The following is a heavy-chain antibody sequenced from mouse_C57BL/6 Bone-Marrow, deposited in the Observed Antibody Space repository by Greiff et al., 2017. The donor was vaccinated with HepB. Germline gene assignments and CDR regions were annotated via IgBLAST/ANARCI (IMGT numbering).Heavy chain of an antibody. D-gene: IGHD1-1*01. Sequence: VKLVDSGAELVRPGASVTLSCKASGYTFTDYEMHWVKQTPVHGLEWIGAIDPETGGTAYNQKFKGKAILTADKSSSTAYMELRSLTSEDSAVYYCTNTTVVAYYFDYWGQGTTLTVSS. CDR1: GYTFTDYE. V-gene: IGHV1-15*01. CDR3: TNTTVVAYYFDY. J-gene: IGHJ2*01. CDR2: IDPETGGT.